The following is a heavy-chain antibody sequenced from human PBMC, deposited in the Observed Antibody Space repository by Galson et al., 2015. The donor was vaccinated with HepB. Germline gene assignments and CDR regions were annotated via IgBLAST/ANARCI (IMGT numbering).Heavy chain of an antibody. D-gene: IGHD6-13*01. CDR3: TKWGGSSSFMDE. CDR2: IYHSGST. V-gene: IGHV4-4*02. Sequence: ETLSLTCAVSGGSISSITWWNWVRLPPGKGLEWIGEIYHSGSTNYDPSLKSRVTISVDKSKNQFSLTLRSVTAADTAVYYCTKWGGSSSFMDEWGQGTLVTVSS. J-gene: IGHJ4*02. CDR1: GGSISSITW.